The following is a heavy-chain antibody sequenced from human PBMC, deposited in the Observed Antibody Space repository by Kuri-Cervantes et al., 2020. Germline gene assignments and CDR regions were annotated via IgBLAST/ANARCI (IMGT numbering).Heavy chain of an antibody. V-gene: IGHV1-2*02. CDR3: ATNRGIAVAGSPEFDY. CDR1: GYTFTGYY. J-gene: IGHJ4*02. Sequence: ASVKVSCKASGYTFTGYYMHWVRQAPGQGLEWMGWINPNSGGTNYAQKFQGRVTMTRDTSISTAYMELSSLRSEDTAVYYRATNRGIAVAGSPEFDYWGQGTLVTVSS. D-gene: IGHD6-19*01. CDR2: INPNSGGT.